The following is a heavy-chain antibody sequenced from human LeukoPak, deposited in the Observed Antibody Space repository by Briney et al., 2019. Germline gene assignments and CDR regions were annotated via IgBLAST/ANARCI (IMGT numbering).Heavy chain of an antibody. CDR1: GFTFSSYS. Sequence: GGSLRLSCAASGFTFSSYSMNWVRQAPGKGLEWVSSISSSSSYIYYADSVKGRFTISRDNAKNSLYLQMNSLRAEDTAVYYCARDLLPEVFDIWGQGTMVTVSS. CDR2: ISSSSSYI. J-gene: IGHJ3*02. CDR3: ARDLLPEVFDI. V-gene: IGHV3-21*01. D-gene: IGHD3-22*01.